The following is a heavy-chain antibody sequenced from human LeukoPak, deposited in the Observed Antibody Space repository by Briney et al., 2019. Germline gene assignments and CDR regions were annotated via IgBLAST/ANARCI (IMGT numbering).Heavy chain of an antibody. J-gene: IGHJ6*02. D-gene: IGHD1-14*01. CDR2: ISSSSSYI. CDR1: GFTFSSYS. CDR3: ARDGRTPRYYYYGLDV. V-gene: IGHV3-21*01. Sequence: GGSLRLSCAASGFTFSSYSMNWVRQAPGEGLEWVSSISSSSSYIYYADSVKGRFTISRDNAKNSLYLQMNSLRAEDTAVYYCARDGRTPRYYYYGLDVWGQGTRSPSP.